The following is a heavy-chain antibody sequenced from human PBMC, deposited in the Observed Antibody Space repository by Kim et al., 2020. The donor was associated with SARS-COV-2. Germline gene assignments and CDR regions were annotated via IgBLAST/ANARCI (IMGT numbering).Heavy chain of an antibody. J-gene: IGHJ4*02. CDR3: ARHGATSGYYAYFDY. Sequence: PSLKPRVTTSVDTSKNLFSLRLSSVTGADTAVYYCARHGATSGYYAYFDYWGQGTLVTVSS. V-gene: IGHV4-39*01. D-gene: IGHD3-22*01.